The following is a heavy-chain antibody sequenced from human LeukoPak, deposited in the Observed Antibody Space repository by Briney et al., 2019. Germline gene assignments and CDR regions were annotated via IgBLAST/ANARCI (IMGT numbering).Heavy chain of an antibody. J-gene: IGHJ5*02. Sequence: GGSLRLSCAASGFTVSSNYMSWVRQAPGKGLEWVSVIYSGGSTYYADSVKGRFTIFRDNSKNTLYLQMNTLRAEDTAVYYCARVPVGQYSYDSWGQGSLVTVSS. V-gene: IGHV3-66*01. D-gene: IGHD5-18*01. CDR1: GFTVSSNY. CDR3: ARVPVGQYSYDS. CDR2: IYSGGST.